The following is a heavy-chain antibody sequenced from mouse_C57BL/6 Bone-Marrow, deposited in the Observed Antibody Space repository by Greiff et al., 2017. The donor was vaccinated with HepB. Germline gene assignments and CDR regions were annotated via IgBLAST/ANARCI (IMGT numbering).Heavy chain of an antibody. CDR2: ISGGGGNT. V-gene: IGHV5-9*01. CDR1: GFTFSSYT. J-gene: IGHJ3*01. D-gene: IGHD4-1*01. Sequence: EVNLVESGGGLVKPGGSLKLSCAASGFTFSSYTMSWVRQTPEKRLEWVATISGGGGNTYYPDSVKGRFTISRDNAKNTLYLQMSRLRSEDSALYYCARWTGSWFAYWGQGTLVTVSA. CDR3: ARWTGSWFAY.